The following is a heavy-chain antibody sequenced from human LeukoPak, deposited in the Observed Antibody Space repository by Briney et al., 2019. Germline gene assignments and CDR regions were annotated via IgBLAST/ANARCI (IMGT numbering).Heavy chain of an antibody. CDR2: IIPIFGTA. Sequence: SVKVSCKASGGTFSSYAISWVRQAPGQGLEWMGGIIPIFGTANYAQKFQGRVTITADKSTNTAYMELSSLRSEDTAVYYCASGGTYYYDSSGLYWGQGTLVTVSS. CDR1: GGTFSSYA. CDR3: ASGGTYYYDSSGLY. D-gene: IGHD3-22*01. J-gene: IGHJ4*02. V-gene: IGHV1-69*06.